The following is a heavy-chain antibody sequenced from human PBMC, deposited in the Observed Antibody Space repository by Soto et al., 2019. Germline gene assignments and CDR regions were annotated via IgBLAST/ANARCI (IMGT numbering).Heavy chain of an antibody. CDR2: XXYXEXT. CDR3: ARDGDYYHAFDP. D-gene: IGHD3-10*01. J-gene: IGHJ5*02. V-gene: IGHV4-31*03. Sequence: SETPSLTCTVSGGSISSGGYYWSWIRQHTGKGVXWXGXXXYXEXTXYXXXXKSRVTISVDTSKNQFSLKLSSVTAADTAVYYCARDGDYYHAFDPWGQGTLVTVSS. CDR1: GGSISSGGYY.